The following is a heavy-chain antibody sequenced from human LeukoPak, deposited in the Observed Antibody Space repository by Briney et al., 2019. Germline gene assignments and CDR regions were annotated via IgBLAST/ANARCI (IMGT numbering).Heavy chain of an antibody. Sequence: GASVKVSCKASGYTFTGYYMHWVRQAPGQGLEWMGWINPNSGGTNYAQKFQGRVTMTRDTSISTAYMELSRLRSDDTAVYYCARDESYCSGGSCILRVDAFDIWGQGTMVTVSS. CDR3: ARDESYCSGGSCILRVDAFDI. V-gene: IGHV1-2*02. J-gene: IGHJ3*02. CDR1: GYTFTGYY. D-gene: IGHD2-15*01. CDR2: INPNSGGT.